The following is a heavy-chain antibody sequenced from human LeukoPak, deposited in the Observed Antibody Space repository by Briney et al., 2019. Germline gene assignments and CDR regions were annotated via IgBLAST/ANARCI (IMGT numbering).Heavy chain of an antibody. V-gene: IGHV1-18*04. CDR1: GYTFTSYY. CDR3: ARGLRKNWFDP. D-gene: IGHD4-17*01. J-gene: IGHJ5*02. Sequence: ASVKVSCKASGYTFTSYYMHWVRQAPGQGLEWMGWISAYNGNTNYAQKLQGRVTMTTDTSTSTAYMELRSLRSDDTAVYYCARGLRKNWFDPWGQGTLVTVSS. CDR2: ISAYNGNT.